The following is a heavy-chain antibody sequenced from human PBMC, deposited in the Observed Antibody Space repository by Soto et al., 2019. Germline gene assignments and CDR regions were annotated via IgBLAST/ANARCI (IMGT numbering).Heavy chain of an antibody. D-gene: IGHD3-10*01. J-gene: IGHJ4*02. CDR3: ARESYYYGSGSYSLGSFDY. Sequence: QVQLQESGPGLVKPSGTLSLTCAVSGGSISSSNWWSWVRQPPGKGLEWIGEIYHSGSTNYNPSLKSRVTISVDKSKNQFSLKLSSVTAADTAVYYCARESYYYGSGSYSLGSFDYWGQGTLVTVSS. CDR1: GGSISSSNW. V-gene: IGHV4-4*02. CDR2: IYHSGST.